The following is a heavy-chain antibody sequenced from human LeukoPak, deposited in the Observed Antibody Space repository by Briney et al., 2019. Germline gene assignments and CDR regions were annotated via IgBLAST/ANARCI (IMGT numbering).Heavy chain of an antibody. CDR2: IYPGDSDT. CDR3: ARRITIFGVVNSGFDY. V-gene: IGHV5-51*01. D-gene: IGHD3-3*01. CDR1: GYSFTSYW. J-gene: IGHJ4*02. Sequence: AGESLKISCKGSGYSFTSYWIGWARQMPGKGLEWMGIIYPGDSDTRYSPSFQGRVTISADKSISTAYLQWSSLKASDTAMYYCARRITIFGVVNSGFDYWGQGTLVTVSS.